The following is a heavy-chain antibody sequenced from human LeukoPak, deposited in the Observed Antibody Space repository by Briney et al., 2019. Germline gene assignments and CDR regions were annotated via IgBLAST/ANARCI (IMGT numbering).Heavy chain of an antibody. J-gene: IGHJ4*02. D-gene: IGHD3-22*01. CDR2: IWYDGSNK. CDR3: AKDEKGYYDSSGFFGAIDY. Sequence: GGSLRLSCAASGFTFNRYAMHWVRQAPGKGLEWVAFIWYDGSNKYYADSVKGRFTVSRDNSKNTLYLQMNSLRAEDTAVYYCAKDEKGYYDSSGFFGAIDYWGQGSLVSVSS. CDR1: GFTFNRYA. V-gene: IGHV3-30*02.